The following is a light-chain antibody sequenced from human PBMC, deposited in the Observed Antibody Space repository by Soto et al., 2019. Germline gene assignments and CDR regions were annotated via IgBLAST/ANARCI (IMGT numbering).Light chain of an antibody. CDR3: QSYDSSLSAYV. Sequence: QSVLTQPPSVSGAPGQRVTISCTGSSSKIGAGYDVHWYQQLPGTAPKLLIHGNNNRPSGVPDRFSGSKSGTSASLAFAGLQAEDEADYYCQSYDSSLSAYVFGTGTKVTVL. CDR2: GNN. V-gene: IGLV1-40*01. J-gene: IGLJ1*01. CDR1: SSKIGAGYD.